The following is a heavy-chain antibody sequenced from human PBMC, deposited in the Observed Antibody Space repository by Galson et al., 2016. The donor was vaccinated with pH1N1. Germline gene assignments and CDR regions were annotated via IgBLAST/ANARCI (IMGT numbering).Heavy chain of an antibody. V-gene: IGHV3-21*01. CDR3: AREPYFPPYFDN. CDR1: GFTFNSYS. Sequence: SLRLSCAASGFTFNSYSMNWVRQAPGKGLEWVSSISSSGRNIYYADSMKGRFTISRDNAKNTLYLQINNLRAEDTGIYYCAREPYFPPYFDNWGQGILVTVSS. D-gene: IGHD2-21*01. CDR2: ISSSGRNI. J-gene: IGHJ4*02.